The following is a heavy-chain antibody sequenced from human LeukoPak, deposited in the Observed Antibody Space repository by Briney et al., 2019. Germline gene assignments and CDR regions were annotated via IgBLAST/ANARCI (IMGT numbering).Heavy chain of an antibody. J-gene: IGHJ4*02. CDR3: ARAISRIVGATTPGY. D-gene: IGHD1-26*01. CDR1: GYTFSGYY. CDR2: INPNSGGT. Sequence: GASVKVSCKASGYTFSGYYMHWVRQAPGQGLEWMGWINPNSGGTNYAQKFQGRVTMTRDTSISTAYMELSRLRSDDTAVYYCARAISRIVGATTPGYWGQGTLVTVSS. V-gene: IGHV1-2*02.